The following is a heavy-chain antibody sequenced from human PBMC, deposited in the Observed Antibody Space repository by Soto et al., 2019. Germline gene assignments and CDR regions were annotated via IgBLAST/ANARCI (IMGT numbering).Heavy chain of an antibody. D-gene: IGHD2-15*01. CDR3: ASPGYCSDGTCYPDY. CDR2: IHHSGST. Sequence: QVQLQQWGAGLLKPSETLSLTCAVYGGSLSGSYWSWIRQPPGTGLEWIGEIHHSGSTYYNPSLKSRVTISVDTSKNQCSLKLNSVTAADTAVYYCASPGYCSDGTCYPDYWGQGTMVTVSS. V-gene: IGHV4-34*01. J-gene: IGHJ4*02. CDR1: GGSLSGSY.